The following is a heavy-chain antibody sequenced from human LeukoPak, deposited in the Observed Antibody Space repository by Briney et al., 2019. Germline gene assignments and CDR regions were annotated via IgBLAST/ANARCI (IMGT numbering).Heavy chain of an antibody. CDR2: INPSGCST. CDR1: GYTFTSYY. V-gene: IGHV1-46*01. CDR3: ARAQRMGRYSYYYGSGSLYNWFDP. J-gene: IGHJ5*02. D-gene: IGHD3-10*01. Sequence: ASVKVSCKASGYTFTSYYMHWVRQAPGQGLEWMGIINPSGCSTSYAQKFQGRVTMTRDTSTSTVYMELSSLRSEDTAVYYCARAQRMGRYSYYYGSGSLYNWFDPWGQGTLVTVSS.